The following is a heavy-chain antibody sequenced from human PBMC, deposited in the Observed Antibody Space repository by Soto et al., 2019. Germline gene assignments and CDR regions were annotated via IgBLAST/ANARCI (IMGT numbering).Heavy chain of an antibody. CDR2: IIPIFGTA. Sequence: QVQLVQSGAEVKKPGSSVKVSCKASGGTFSSYAISWVRQAPGQGLEWMGGIIPIFGTANYAQKFQGRVMITADESTSTAYMELSSLRSEDTAVYYCASGIGYCSSTSCPYYYGMDVWGQGTTVTVSS. CDR1: GGTFSSYA. V-gene: IGHV1-69*01. J-gene: IGHJ6*02. CDR3: ASGIGYCSSTSCPYYYGMDV. D-gene: IGHD2-2*01.